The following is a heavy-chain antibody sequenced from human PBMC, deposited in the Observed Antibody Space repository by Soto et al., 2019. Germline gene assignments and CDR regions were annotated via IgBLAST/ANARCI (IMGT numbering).Heavy chain of an antibody. D-gene: IGHD6-19*01. CDR1: GGSISSXY. V-gene: IGHV4-59*01. CDR2: IYYSGST. Sequence: QVQLQESGPGLVKPSETLSLTCTVSGGSISSXYXXWIRQPPGKGLEWIGYIYYSGSTNYNPSLNSRVTISVDTXXXQXXXXXXXXXXXXXXXXXXXXXXXXXXSGWYMTXYFDYWGQGTLVTVSS. J-gene: IGHJ4*02. CDR3: XXXXXXXXSGWYMTXYFDY.